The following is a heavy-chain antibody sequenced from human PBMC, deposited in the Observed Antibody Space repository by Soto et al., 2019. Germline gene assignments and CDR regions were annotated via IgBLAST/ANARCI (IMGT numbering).Heavy chain of an antibody. J-gene: IGHJ4*02. CDR2: IDPSDSYT. D-gene: IGHD3-16*02. Sequence: GESLKISCKGSGYSFTSYWINWVRQMPGKGLEWMGRIDPSDSYTNYRPSFQGHVTISADKSISTAYLQWSSLKASDTTMYYCARHPFGAFGGVIDYYFDYWGQGTLVTVSS. CDR3: ARHPFGAFGGVIDYYFDY. CDR1: GYSFTSYW. V-gene: IGHV5-10-1*01.